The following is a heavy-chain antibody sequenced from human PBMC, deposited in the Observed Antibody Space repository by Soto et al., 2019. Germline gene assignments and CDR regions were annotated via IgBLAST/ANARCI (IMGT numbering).Heavy chain of an antibody. Sequence: GESLKISCKTSGYRFSNYWIGWVRQMPGSGLEWLGLVYPGDSDTRYSPSFEGQVTIAADESINTAYLQWRGLKSSDSAIYYCVRHNFGGLTHFEFCGQGTLVTVSA. J-gene: IGHJ4*02. D-gene: IGHD3-16*01. CDR1: GYRFSNYW. CDR3: VRHNFGGLTHFEF. V-gene: IGHV5-51*01. CDR2: VYPGDSDT.